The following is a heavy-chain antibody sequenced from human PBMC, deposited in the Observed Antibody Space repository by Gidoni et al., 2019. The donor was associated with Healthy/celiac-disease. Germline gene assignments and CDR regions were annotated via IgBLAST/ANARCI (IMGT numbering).Heavy chain of an antibody. D-gene: IGHD3-10*01. J-gene: IGHJ4*02. CDR2: IKSKTDGGTT. CDR3: TTGGLFYGSIDY. V-gene: IGHV3-15*07. Sequence: EVQLVESGGGLVKPGGSLRLSCAAPGFTFSNAWVNWVRQAPGKGLEWVGRIKSKTDGGTTDYAAPVKGRFTISRDDSKNTLYLQMNSLKTEDTAVYYCTTGGLFYGSIDYWGQGTLVTVSS. CDR1: GFTFSNAW.